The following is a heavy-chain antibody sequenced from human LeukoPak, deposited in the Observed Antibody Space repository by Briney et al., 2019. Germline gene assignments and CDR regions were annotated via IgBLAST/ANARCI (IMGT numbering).Heavy chain of an antibody. Sequence: ASVKVSCKASGYTFTSYGISWVRQAPGQGLGWMGWISAYNGNTNYAQKLQGRVTMTTDTSTSTAYMELRSLRSDDTAVYYCARVRVAVAVYWFDPWGQGTLVTVSS. D-gene: IGHD6-19*01. J-gene: IGHJ5*02. CDR1: GYTFTSYG. CDR2: ISAYNGNT. CDR3: ARVRVAVAVYWFDP. V-gene: IGHV1-18*01.